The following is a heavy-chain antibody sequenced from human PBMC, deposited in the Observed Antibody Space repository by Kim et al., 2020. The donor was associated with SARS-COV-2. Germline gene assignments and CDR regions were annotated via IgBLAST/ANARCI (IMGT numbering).Heavy chain of an antibody. CDR3: TSGTLDY. V-gene: IGHV3-73*01. Sequence: NSCATAYDASVKGRYTIYRDDSKNTAYLQMNSLKTEDTAVYYCTSGTLDYWGQGTLVTVSS. J-gene: IGHJ4*02. CDR2: NSCAT.